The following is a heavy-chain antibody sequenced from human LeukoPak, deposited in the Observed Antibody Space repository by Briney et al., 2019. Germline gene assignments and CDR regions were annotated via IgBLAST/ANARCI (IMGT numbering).Heavy chain of an antibody. D-gene: IGHD1-26*01. Sequence: ASVKVSCKASGYTFTSYYMHWVRQAPGQGLEWMGGIIPIFGTANYAQKFQGRVTITADESTSTAYMELSSLRSEDTAVYYCARGLVGATYYYYGMDVWGQGTTVTVSS. CDR3: ARGLVGATYYYYGMDV. CDR2: IIPIFGTA. J-gene: IGHJ6*02. V-gene: IGHV1-69*13. CDR1: GYTFTSYY.